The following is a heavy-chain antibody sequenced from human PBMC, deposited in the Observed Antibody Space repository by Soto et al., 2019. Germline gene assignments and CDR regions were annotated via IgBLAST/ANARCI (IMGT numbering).Heavy chain of an antibody. V-gene: IGHV4-34*01. CDR1: GGSFSGYY. CDR2: INHSGST. Sequence: SETLSLTCAVYGGSFSGYYWSWIRQPPGKGLEWIGEINHSGSTNYNPSLKSRVTISVDTSKNQFSLKLSSVTAADTAVYYCARGLRGVLGYWGQGTLVTVSS. J-gene: IGHJ4*02. CDR3: ARGLRGVLGY. D-gene: IGHD3-3*01.